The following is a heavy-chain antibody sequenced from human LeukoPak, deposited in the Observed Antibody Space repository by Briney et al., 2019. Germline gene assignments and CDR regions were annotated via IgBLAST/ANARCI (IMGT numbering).Heavy chain of an antibody. Sequence: PSETLSLTCTVSGGSISSSSYYWGWIRQPPGKGLEWIGSIYYSGSTYYNPSLKSRVTISVDTSKNQFSLKLSSVTAADTAVYYCARGLFDSSGYYQLYYLDYWGQGTLVTVSS. CDR3: ARGLFDSSGYYQLYYLDY. CDR2: IYYSGST. V-gene: IGHV4-39*01. CDR1: GGSISSSSYY. D-gene: IGHD3-22*01. J-gene: IGHJ4*02.